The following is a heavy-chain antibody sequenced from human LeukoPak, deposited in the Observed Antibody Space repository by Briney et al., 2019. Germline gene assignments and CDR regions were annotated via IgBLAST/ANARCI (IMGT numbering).Heavy chain of an antibody. CDR3: ARVKKEQPLWFDP. Sequence: SETLSLTCAVYGGSFSGYYWSWIRQPPGKGLEWIGEINHSGSTNYNPSLKSRVTISIDTSKNQFSLKLSSVTAADTAVYYCARVKKEQPLWFDPWGQGTLVTVSS. D-gene: IGHD6-13*01. CDR2: INHSGST. J-gene: IGHJ5*02. V-gene: IGHV4-34*01. CDR1: GGSFSGYY.